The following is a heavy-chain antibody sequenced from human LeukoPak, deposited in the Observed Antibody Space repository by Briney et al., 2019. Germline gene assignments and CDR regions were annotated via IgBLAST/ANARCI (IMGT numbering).Heavy chain of an antibody. D-gene: IGHD3-9*01. CDR1: GGSLRRYY. CDR2: IYTSGST. V-gene: IGHV4-4*07. J-gene: IGHJ5*02. CDR3: ARVRYAGFAP. Sequence: RSETLSLTCTLSGGSLRRYYWSWIPQPARKGLGWLGRIYTSGSTNYNPSLKSRVTMAVDASRNQFSWSLRSVNAADMAVYYCARVRYAGFAPWGQGTLVTVSS.